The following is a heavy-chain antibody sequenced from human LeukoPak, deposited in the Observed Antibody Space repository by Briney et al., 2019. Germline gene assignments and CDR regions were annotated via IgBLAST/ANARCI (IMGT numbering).Heavy chain of an antibody. V-gene: IGHV1-18*01. CDR3: ARDRYYDATGQVDY. J-gene: IGHJ4*02. CDR1: GYTFTSYG. Sequence: GASVEVSCKASGYTFTSYGISWVRQAPGQGLEWMGWISAYSGNTNYAQNLQGRVTMTTDTSTSTAYMELRSLRSDDTAVYYCARDRYYDATGQVDYWGQGTLVTVSS. CDR2: ISAYSGNT. D-gene: IGHD3-22*01.